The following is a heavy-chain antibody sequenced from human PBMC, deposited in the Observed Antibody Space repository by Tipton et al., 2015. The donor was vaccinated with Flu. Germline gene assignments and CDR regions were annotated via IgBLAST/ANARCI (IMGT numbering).Heavy chain of an antibody. V-gene: IGHV3-23*01. J-gene: IGHJ6*02. CDR1: GFTFSSYA. Sequence: SLRLSCAASGFTFSSYAMSWIRQAPGKGLDWVSAISAYGTFYADSVKGRFTISKDNSKNMLFLQMNSLRAEDTAVYYCARDTSTGVFGMDAWGQGATVAVSS. CDR2: ISAYGT. D-gene: IGHD1-14*01. CDR3: ARDTSTGVFGMDA.